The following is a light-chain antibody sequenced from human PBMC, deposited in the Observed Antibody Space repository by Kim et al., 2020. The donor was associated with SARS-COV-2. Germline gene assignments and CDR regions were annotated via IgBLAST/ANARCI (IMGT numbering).Light chain of an antibody. V-gene: IGKV1-39*01. Sequence: DIQMTQSPSSLSAFVGDRVTITCRASQNIRSYLNWYQQKPGKAPKLLIYAASNLQSGVPSRFSGSGSGTDFTLTISSLQPEYFATYYCQQSYSTPHTFGQGTKL. CDR3: QQSYSTPHT. CDR2: AAS. J-gene: IGKJ2*01. CDR1: QNIRSY.